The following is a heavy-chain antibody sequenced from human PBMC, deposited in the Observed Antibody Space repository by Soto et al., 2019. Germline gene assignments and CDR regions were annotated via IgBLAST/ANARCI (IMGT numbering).Heavy chain of an antibody. V-gene: IGHV4-59*08. J-gene: IGHJ2*01. CDR2: IYYSGST. Sequence: SETLSLTCTVSGVSISRYYWIWIRQPPGKGLEWIGYIYYSGSTNYNPSLKSRVTISVDTSKNQFSLKLSSVTAADTAVYYCARFNWYFDLWGRGTLVTVSS. CDR3: ARFNWYFDL. CDR1: GVSISRYY.